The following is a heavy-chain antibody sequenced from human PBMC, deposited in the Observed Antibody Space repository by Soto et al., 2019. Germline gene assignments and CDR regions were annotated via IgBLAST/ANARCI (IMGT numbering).Heavy chain of an antibody. CDR2: ISSSSSYI. V-gene: IGHV3-21*01. CDR1: GFTFSSYS. Sequence: GGSLRLSCAASGFTFSSYSMNWVRQAPGKGLEWVSSISSSSSYIYYADSVKGRFTISRDNAKNSIYLQMDSLRVEDTAVYYCAREGALKPFSSWGQGALVTVSS. J-gene: IGHJ5*02. CDR3: AREGALKPFSS.